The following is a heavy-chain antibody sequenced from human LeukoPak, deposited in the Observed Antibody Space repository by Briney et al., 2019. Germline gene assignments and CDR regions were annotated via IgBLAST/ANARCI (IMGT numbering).Heavy chain of an antibody. D-gene: IGHD4-17*01. CDR3: ARRGGDYEFDY. CDR2: TYYSGST. V-gene: IGHV4-59*08. J-gene: IGHJ4*02. CDR1: GGSISSYY. Sequence: SETLSLTCTVSGGSISSYYWSWIRQPPGKGLEWIGYTYYSGSTNYNPSLKSRVTISVDTSKNQFSLKLSSVTAADTAVYYCARRGGDYEFDYWGQGTLVTVSS.